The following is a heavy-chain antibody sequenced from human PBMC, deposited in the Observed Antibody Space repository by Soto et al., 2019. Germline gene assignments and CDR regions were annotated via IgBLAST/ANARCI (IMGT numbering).Heavy chain of an antibody. CDR3: AKAMIVVVTGLDY. J-gene: IGHJ4*02. D-gene: IGHD3-22*01. Sequence: VQLLESGGGLVQPGGSLRLSCAASGFTFSSYAMSWVRQAPGKGLEWVSAISGSGGSTYYADSVKGRFTISRDNSKNTLYLQMTSLRAEDTAVYYCAKAMIVVVTGLDYWGQGTLVTVSS. CDR1: GFTFSSYA. CDR2: ISGSGGST. V-gene: IGHV3-23*01.